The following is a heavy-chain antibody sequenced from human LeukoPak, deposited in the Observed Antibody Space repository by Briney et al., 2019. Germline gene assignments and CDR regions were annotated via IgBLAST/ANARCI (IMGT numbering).Heavy chain of an antibody. CDR2: IGTDGDT. J-gene: IGHJ3*02. Sequence: PGGSLRLSCAASGFTFSSYDMHWVRQAPGKGLEWVSAIGTDGDTFYPGSVKGRFTISRDNAGNSLYLQMNSLRAEDTAVYYCARIGVDAFDIWGQGTMVTVSS. CDR1: GFTFSSYD. V-gene: IGHV3-13*01. CDR3: ARIGVDAFDI.